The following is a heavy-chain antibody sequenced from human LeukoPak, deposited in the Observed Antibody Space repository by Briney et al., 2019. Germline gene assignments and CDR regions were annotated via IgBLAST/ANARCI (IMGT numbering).Heavy chain of an antibody. CDR2: IRQDGSEK. V-gene: IGHV3-7*01. Sequence: GGSLRLSCAASGFTFSSYWMSWVRQAPGKGLEWVANIRQDGSEKYYVDSVKGRFTISRDNAKNSLYLQMNSLRAEDTAVYYCASLAVTTRYYYYMDVWGKGTTVTVSS. D-gene: IGHD4-17*01. CDR1: GFTFSSYW. CDR3: ASLAVTTRYYYYMDV. J-gene: IGHJ6*03.